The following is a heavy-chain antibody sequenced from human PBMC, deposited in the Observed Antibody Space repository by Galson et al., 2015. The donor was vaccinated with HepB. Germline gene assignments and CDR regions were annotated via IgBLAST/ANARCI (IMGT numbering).Heavy chain of an antibody. V-gene: IGHV4-61*01. Sequence: LSLTCTVSGGSVRSGSYYWSWIRQPPGKGLEWIGYIYYSGSTNYNPSLKSRVTISVDTSKNQFSLKLSSVTAADTAVYYCARGLWFGEIPMIFDYWGQGTLVTVSS. CDR3: ARGLWFGEIPMIFDY. CDR2: IYYSGST. J-gene: IGHJ4*02. CDR1: GGSVRSGSYY. D-gene: IGHD3-10*01.